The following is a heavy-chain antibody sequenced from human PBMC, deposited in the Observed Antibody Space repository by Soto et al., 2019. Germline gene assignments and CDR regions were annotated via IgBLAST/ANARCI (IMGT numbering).Heavy chain of an antibody. CDR2: ISGSGGST. CDR3: AKDEGWGRAGDFYFDY. D-gene: IGHD3-16*01. Sequence: GGSLRLSCAASGFTFSSYAMSWVRQAPGKGLEWVSAISGSGGSTYYADSVKGRFTISRDNSKNTLYLQMNSLRAEDTAVYYCAKDEGWGRAGDFYFDYWGQGTLVTVSS. J-gene: IGHJ4*02. CDR1: GFTFSSYA. V-gene: IGHV3-23*01.